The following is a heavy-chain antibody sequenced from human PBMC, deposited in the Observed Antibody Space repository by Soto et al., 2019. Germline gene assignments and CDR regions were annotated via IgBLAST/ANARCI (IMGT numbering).Heavy chain of an antibody. CDR1: GGSISSGGYS. V-gene: IGHV4-30-2*01. D-gene: IGHD5-18*01. Sequence: PSETLSLTCAVSGGSISSGGYSWSWIRQPPGKGLEWIGYIYHSGSTYYNPSLKSRVTISVDRSKNQFSLKLSSVTAADTAVYYCARSGYSYGYQSHWGQGPLVTVYS. CDR3: ARSGYSYGYQSH. J-gene: IGHJ1*01. CDR2: IYHSGST.